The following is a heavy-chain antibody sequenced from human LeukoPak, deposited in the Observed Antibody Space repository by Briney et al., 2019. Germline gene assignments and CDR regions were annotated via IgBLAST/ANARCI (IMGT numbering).Heavy chain of an antibody. CDR2: ISVSAGST. Sequence: PGGSLRLSCAASGFTFSSYWMSWVRQAPGKGLEWVSAISVSAGSTYHADSVKGRFTISRDNSKNTLYLQMNSLRAEDTAVYYCAKDLQVVTVGTDYWGQGTLVTVSS. J-gene: IGHJ4*02. CDR1: GFTFSSYW. V-gene: IGHV3-23*01. CDR3: AKDLQVVTVGTDY. D-gene: IGHD2-21*02.